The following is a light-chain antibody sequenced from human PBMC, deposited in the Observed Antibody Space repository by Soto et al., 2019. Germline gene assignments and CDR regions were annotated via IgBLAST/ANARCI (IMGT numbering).Light chain of an antibody. CDR3: QHYKPYKT. Sequence: DILMTQSPSTLSASVGDTVTLTCRASQSTSSWVAWYQQRPGKPPKLVIYGASTLERGVPSRFSGSGSGTEFTLTIAGLQPDDFATYYCQHYKPYKTFGQGTRV. V-gene: IGKV1-5*03. J-gene: IGKJ1*01. CDR1: QSTSSW. CDR2: GAS.